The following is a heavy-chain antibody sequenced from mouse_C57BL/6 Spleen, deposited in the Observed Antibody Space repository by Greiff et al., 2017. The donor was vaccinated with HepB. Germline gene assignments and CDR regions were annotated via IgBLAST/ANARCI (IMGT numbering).Heavy chain of an antibody. Sequence: VQLQQSGPELVKPGASVKISCKASGYAFSSSWMNWVKQRPGKGLEWIGRIYPGDGDTNYNGKFKGKATLTADKSSSTAYLQLSSLTSEDSAVYFCARNYGSTWVADWGQGTLGTVAA. CDR3: ARNYGSTWVAD. J-gene: IGHJ3*01. V-gene: IGHV1-82*01. D-gene: IGHD1-1*01. CDR1: GYAFSSSW. CDR2: IYPGDGDT.